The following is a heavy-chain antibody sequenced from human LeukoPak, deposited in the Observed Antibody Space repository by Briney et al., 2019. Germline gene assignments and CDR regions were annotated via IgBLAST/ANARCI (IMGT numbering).Heavy chain of an antibody. CDR3: AREQYCSGGSCYSGWFDP. CDR1: GFTFSSYG. D-gene: IGHD2-15*01. Sequence: GSLRLSCAASGFTFSSYGMHWVRQAPGKGLEWVSYISSSSSTIYYADSVKGRFTISRDNAKNSLYLQMNSLRAEDTAVYYCAREQYCSGGSCYSGWFDPWGQGTLVTVSS. CDR2: ISSSSSTI. V-gene: IGHV3-48*01. J-gene: IGHJ5*02.